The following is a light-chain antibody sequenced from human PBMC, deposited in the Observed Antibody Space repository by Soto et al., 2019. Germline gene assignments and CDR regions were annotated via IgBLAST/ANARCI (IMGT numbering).Light chain of an antibody. J-gene: IGLJ2*01. Sequence: QSALAQAASLSGSPGQSITLSCTGTSSDIGDYDYVSWYQRHPGKAPKLIIYDVNNRPSGVSDRFSGSKSGNTASLTISGLQAEDEADYYCTSYSSGSTHVIFGGGTKLTVL. V-gene: IGLV2-14*03. CDR2: DVN. CDR1: SSDIGDYDY. CDR3: TSYSSGSTHVI.